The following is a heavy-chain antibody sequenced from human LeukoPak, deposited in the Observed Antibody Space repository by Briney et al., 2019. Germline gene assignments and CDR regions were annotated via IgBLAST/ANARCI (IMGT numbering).Heavy chain of an antibody. V-gene: IGHV4-4*02. CDR3: ARVYGDYSTLDY. J-gene: IGHJ4*02. CDR1: GVSLSSRNW. D-gene: IGHD4-17*01. CDR2: IYRSRRI. Sequence: SGTLSLTRAVSGVSLSSRNWWSPVRQTPGNGLEWIGEIYRSRRINYNPSLKSRVTISVDKSKNHFAPKLSSVPAADTAVHYCARVYGDYSTLDYWGQGTLVTVSS.